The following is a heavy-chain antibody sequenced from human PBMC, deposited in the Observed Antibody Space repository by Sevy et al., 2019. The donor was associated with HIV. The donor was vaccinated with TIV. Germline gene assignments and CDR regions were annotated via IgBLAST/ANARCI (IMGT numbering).Heavy chain of an antibody. CDR3: AKDIGCGCGQGCYYSGMDV. D-gene: IGHD2-21*01. CDR2: ISWNSGNI. CDR1: GFKFNDFA. J-gene: IGHJ6*04. V-gene: IGHV3-9*01. Sequence: GGSLRLSCAASGFKFNDFAMHWVRQAPGKGQEWVSGISWNSGNIDYEDSVKGRFTISRDNAKNSLYLQMNSLRTEDTALYYCAKDIGCGCGQGCYYSGMDVWGEGTTVTVSS.